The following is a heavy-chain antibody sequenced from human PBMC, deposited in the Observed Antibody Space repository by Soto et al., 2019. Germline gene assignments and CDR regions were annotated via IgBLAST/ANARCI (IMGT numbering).Heavy chain of an antibody. V-gene: IGHV1-46*01. CDR1: GYTFTSYY. Sequence: ASVKVSCKASGYTFTSYYIHWVRQAPGQGLEWMGITNPSGGGTNYAQKFQGRVTMTGDTSTSTAYMELSSLGSEDTAVYYCAKSRLYTSRWYYFDYWGQGTLVTVSS. D-gene: IGHD6-13*01. CDR3: AKSRLYTSRWYYFDY. J-gene: IGHJ4*02. CDR2: TNPSGGGT.